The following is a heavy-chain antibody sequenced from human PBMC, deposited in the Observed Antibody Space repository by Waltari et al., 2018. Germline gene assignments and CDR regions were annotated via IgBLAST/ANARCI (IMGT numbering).Heavy chain of an antibody. CDR1: GYTFTSYD. D-gene: IGHD2-2*01. CDR3: ARDTYCSSTSCPQYNWFDP. Sequence: QVQLVQSGAEVKKPGASVKVSCKASGYTFTSYDINWVRQATGQGLEWMGRMNPNSGNAGSAQKFQGRVTRTRNTSISTAYMELSSLRSEYTAVYYCARDTYCSSTSCPQYNWFDPWGQGTLVTVSS. CDR2: MNPNSGNA. V-gene: IGHV1-8*02. J-gene: IGHJ5*02.